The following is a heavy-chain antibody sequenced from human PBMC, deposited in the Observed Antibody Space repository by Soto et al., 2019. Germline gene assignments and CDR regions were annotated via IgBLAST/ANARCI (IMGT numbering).Heavy chain of an antibody. D-gene: IGHD3-22*01. CDR1: GGFISNYY. CDR3: ARSIDSSGYYFSNC. Sequence: PSETLSLTCTVSGGFISNYYWSWIRQSPGKGLEWIGYIHHSGSTNYNPSLKSQVTMSVDTSRNQFSLKLSSVTAADTAVYYCARSIDSSGYYFSNCWGQGTLVTVSS. V-gene: IGHV4-59*01. CDR2: IHHSGST. J-gene: IGHJ4*02.